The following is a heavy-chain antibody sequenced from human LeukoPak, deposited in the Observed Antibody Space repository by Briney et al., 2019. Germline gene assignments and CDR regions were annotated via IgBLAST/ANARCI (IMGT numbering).Heavy chain of an antibody. CDR1: GGSISSGDYY. V-gene: IGHV4-39*07. Sequence: PSETLSLTCTVSGGSISSGDYYWSWIRQPPGKGLEWIGEINHSGSTNYNPSLKSRVTISVDTSKNQFSLKLSSVTAADTAVYYCARSGVRWLVYDYWGQGTLVTVSS. CDR3: ARSGVRWLVYDY. D-gene: IGHD6-19*01. CDR2: INHSGST. J-gene: IGHJ4*02.